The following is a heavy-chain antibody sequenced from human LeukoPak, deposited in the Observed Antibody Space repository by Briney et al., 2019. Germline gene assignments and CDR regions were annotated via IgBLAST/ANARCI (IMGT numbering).Heavy chain of an antibody. Sequence: GGSLRLSCAASRFTFSNYAMSWVRQAPGKGLEWVSAIGGNGGSTYYADSVKGRFTISRDNSKDTLYLQMNSLRAEDTAVYYCARSGIAAAGTPASYSSALDYWGQGTLVTVSS. D-gene: IGHD6-13*01. J-gene: IGHJ4*02. CDR2: IGGNGGST. CDR3: ARSGIAAAGTPASYSSALDY. V-gene: IGHV3-23*01. CDR1: RFTFSNYA.